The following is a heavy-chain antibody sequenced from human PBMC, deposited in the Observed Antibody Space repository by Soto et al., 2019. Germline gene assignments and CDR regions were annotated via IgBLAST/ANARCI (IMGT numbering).Heavy chain of an antibody. V-gene: IGHV2-5*02. CDR1: GFSFTTDGMG. CDR2: IYWDDDK. J-gene: IGHJ4*02. Sequence: QITLKESGPTLVKPTQTLTLTCTFSGFSFTTDGMGVGWIRQPPGKALEWLALIYWDDDKRYSPSLKSRLTSDKDINRTQVGPTLTNIDPADTATYSCAILYWAACGIRYYFDSWGQGTLVTVS. D-gene: IGHD2-15*01. CDR3: AILYWAACGIRYYFDS.